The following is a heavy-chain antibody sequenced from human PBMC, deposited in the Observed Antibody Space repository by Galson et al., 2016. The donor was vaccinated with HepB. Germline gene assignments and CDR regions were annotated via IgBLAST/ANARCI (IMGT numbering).Heavy chain of an antibody. D-gene: IGHD5-18*01. CDR2: ILYDGSNK. CDR1: GFTFSNYG. J-gene: IGHJ4*02. Sequence: SLRLSCAASGFTFSNYGMHWVRQAPGKGLETVAVILYDGSNKYYADSVKGRFTISRDNSRNTLYLQMNSLRAEDTAVYYCAKAGGVLQPWFADYWGQGTLVTVSS. CDR3: AKAGGVLQPWFADY. V-gene: IGHV3-30*18.